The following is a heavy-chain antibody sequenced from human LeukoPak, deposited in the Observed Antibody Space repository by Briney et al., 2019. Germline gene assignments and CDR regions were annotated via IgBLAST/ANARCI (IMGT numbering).Heavy chain of an antibody. CDR2: IIPIFGTA. Sequence: GASVKVSCKASGGTFSSYAISWVRQAPGQGLEWMGRIIPIFGTASYAQKFQGRVTITTDESTSTAYMELSSLRSEDTAVYYCARDSRRDGYNWGYFDYWGQGTLVTVSS. CDR3: ARDSRRDGYNWGYFDY. J-gene: IGHJ4*02. D-gene: IGHD5-24*01. CDR1: GGTFSSYA. V-gene: IGHV1-69*05.